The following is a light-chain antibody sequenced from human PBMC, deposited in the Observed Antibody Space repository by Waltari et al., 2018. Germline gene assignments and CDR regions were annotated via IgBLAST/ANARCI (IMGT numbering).Light chain of an antibody. Sequence: QSLLTQPPSVSAAPGQKVTISCSGSDSNIGTNFVSWYQQVPGSAPKLLIFEDETRPPGMPARFSGSKSATSATLAITGLQPGDEADFYCGTWDTSLSPHVIFGGGTRLTVL. V-gene: IGLV1-51*02. CDR3: GTWDTSLSPHVI. CDR2: EDE. CDR1: DSNIGTNF. J-gene: IGLJ2*01.